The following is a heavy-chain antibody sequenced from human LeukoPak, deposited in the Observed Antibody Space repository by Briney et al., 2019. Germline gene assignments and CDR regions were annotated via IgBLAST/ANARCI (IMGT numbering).Heavy chain of an antibody. CDR1: GFTVSRHY. CDR3: ARSPGYYDSSGHDAFDI. D-gene: IGHD3-22*01. V-gene: IGHV3-53*01. J-gene: IGHJ3*02. Sequence: GGSLRLSCAASGFTVSRHYMSWVRQAPGKGLEGVSVIFSDDSTSYADSVKGRFTISRDNSKNTLYLQMNSLRAEDTAVYYCARSPGYYDSSGHDAFDIWGQGTLVTVSS. CDR2: IFSDDST.